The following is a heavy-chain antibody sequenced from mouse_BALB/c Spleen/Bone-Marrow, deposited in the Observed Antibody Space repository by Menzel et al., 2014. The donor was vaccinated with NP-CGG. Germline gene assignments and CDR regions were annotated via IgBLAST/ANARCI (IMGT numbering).Heavy chain of an antibody. CDR2: INPGSGGI. CDR3: ARELVRGMDY. Sequence: QVQLQQSGAELVRPGTSVKASCEASGYAFTNYWIEWIKQRPGQGLEWIGVINPGSGGINYNEKFKGKATLTADKSSSTAYMQLSSLTSDDSAVYFCARELVRGMDYWGQGTSVTVSS. CDR1: GYAFTNYW. D-gene: IGHD1-1*01. J-gene: IGHJ4*01. V-gene: IGHV1-54*01.